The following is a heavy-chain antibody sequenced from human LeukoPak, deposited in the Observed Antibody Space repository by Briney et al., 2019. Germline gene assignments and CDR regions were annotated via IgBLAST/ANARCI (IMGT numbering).Heavy chain of an antibody. CDR3: ARETPTRGYSSSWYRYFQH. J-gene: IGHJ1*01. D-gene: IGHD6-13*01. Sequence: GGSLRLSCAASGFTFSSYAMHWVRQAPGKGLEWVAVISYDGSNKYYADSVKGRFTISRDNSKNTLYLQMNSLRAEDTAVYYCARETPTRGYSSSWYRYFQHWGQGTLVTVSS. CDR1: GFTFSSYA. V-gene: IGHV3-30-3*01. CDR2: ISYDGSNK.